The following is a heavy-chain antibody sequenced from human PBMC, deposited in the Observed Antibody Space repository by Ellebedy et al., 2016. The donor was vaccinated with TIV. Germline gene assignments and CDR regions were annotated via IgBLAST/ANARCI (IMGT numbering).Heavy chain of an antibody. D-gene: IGHD6-6*01. J-gene: IGHJ6*02. V-gene: IGHV4-39*07. Sequence: SETLSLTXTVSGGSISSTSDCWGWIRQPPGMGLEWIGTMFYIGSTYYNPSLKSRVTISVDTSKNQFSLKLSSVTAADTAVYYCASGRLAARYYYYYGMDVWGQGTTVTVSS. CDR1: GGSISSTSDC. CDR2: MFYIGST. CDR3: ASGRLAARYYYYYGMDV.